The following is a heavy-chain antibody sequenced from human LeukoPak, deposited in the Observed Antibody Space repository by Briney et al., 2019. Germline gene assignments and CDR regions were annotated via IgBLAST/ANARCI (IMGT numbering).Heavy chain of an antibody. CDR3: ASPRSGYRYTFDY. D-gene: IGHD3-22*01. V-gene: IGHV4-39*01. CDR1: GGSISSSSYY. Sequence: SETLSLTCPVSGGSISSSSYYWGWIRQPPGKGLEWIGSIYYSGSTYYNPSLKSRVSISLDTSKNRFSLNLNFVTAADTAVYYCASPRSGYRYTFDYWGQGALVTVSS. J-gene: IGHJ4*02. CDR2: IYYSGST.